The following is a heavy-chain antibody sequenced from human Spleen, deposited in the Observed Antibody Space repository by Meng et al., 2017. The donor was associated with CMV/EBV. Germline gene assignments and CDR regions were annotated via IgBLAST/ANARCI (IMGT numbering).Heavy chain of an antibody. CDR3: AKDPWWGGGGDY. J-gene: IGHJ4*02. Sequence: SLKISCAASGFPFDDKAMHWVRQAPGKGLEWVSSISWNGNNMAYADSVKGRFTISRDNFNTMLYLEMNSLRAEDTALYYCAKDPWWGGGGDYWGQGTLVTVS. V-gene: IGHV3-9*01. CDR2: ISWNGNNM. CDR1: GFPFDDKA. D-gene: IGHD2-15*01.